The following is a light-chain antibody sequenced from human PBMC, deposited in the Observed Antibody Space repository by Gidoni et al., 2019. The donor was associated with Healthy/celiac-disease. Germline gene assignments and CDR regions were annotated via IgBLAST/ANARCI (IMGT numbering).Light chain of an antibody. V-gene: IGKV3-20*01. CDR1: QPVSGNF. CDR3: QQYGAAPLT. Sequence: EIILTQSPGTLSVSPGERATLFCRATQPVSGNFLAWYQQKPGQPPSLLIYDTSMRATGVPDRFSGSGSWTDFSLLISRLQTEDAALYYCQQYGAAPLTFGGGTRVEI. CDR2: DTS. J-gene: IGKJ4*01.